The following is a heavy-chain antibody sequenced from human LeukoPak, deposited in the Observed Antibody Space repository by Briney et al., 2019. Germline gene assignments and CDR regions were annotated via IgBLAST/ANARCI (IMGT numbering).Heavy chain of an antibody. CDR1: GGSISSGTYY. Sequence: PSQTLSLTCTVSGGSISSGTYYWSWIRQPAGKGLKWIGRIYTSGNINYNPSLKSRVTISVDTSKNQFSLNLSSVTAADTAVYYCARGQNYDFWSGYSFDYWGQGTLVTVSS. D-gene: IGHD3-3*01. CDR2: IYTSGNI. J-gene: IGHJ4*02. CDR3: ARGQNYDFWSGYSFDY. V-gene: IGHV4-61*02.